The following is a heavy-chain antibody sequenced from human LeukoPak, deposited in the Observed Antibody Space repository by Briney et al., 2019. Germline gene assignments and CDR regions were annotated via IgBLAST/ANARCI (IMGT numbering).Heavy chain of an antibody. D-gene: IGHD3-3*01. CDR2: ISSGGSTI. J-gene: IGHJ6*02. Sequence: GGSLRLSCAASGFTSSSYDMNWVRQAPGKGLEWVSYISSGGSTINYADSVKGRFTISRDNAKNSLYLQMNSLRAEDTAVYYCASHGDDYYFNGLDVWGQGTTVTVSS. CDR1: GFTSSSYD. CDR3: ASHGDDYYFNGLDV. V-gene: IGHV3-48*03.